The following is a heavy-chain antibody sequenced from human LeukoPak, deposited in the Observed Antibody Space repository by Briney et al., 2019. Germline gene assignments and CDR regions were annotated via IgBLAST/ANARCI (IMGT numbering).Heavy chain of an antibody. CDR2: TYYRSKWYN. CDR3: AREAGDPLIYYYYYGMDV. J-gene: IGHJ6*02. D-gene: IGHD7-27*01. V-gene: IGHV6-1*01. Sequence: PSQTLSLTCAISGDSVSSNSAAWTWIRQSPSRGLEWLGRTYYRSKWYNDYAVSVKSRITINPDTSKNQFSLQLNSVTPEDTAVYYCAREAGDPLIYYYYYGMDVWGQGTTVTVSS. CDR1: GDSVSSNSAA.